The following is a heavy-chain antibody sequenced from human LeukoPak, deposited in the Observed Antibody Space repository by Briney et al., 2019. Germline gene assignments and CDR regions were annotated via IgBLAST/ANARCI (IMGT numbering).Heavy chain of an antibody. CDR2: IYSGGST. CDR3: ASRVADYDSSGYYYQGNDY. CDR1: GFPFSSYA. D-gene: IGHD3-22*01. J-gene: IGHJ4*02. Sequence: GGSLRLSCAASGFPFSSYAMSWVRQAPGKGLEWVSVIYSGGSTYYADSVKGRFTISRDNSKNTLYLQMNSLRAEDTAVYYCASRVADYDSSGYYYQGNDYWGQGTLVTVSS. V-gene: IGHV3-53*01.